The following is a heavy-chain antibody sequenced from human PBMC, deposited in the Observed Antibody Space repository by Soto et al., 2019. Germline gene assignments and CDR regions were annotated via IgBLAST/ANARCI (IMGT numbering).Heavy chain of an antibody. V-gene: IGHV3-74*01. CDR1: GFAFGSYW. J-gene: IGHJ4*02. D-gene: IGHD1-1*01. CDR2: ISQDGTIA. CDR3: LRDQRHWNEFADQ. Sequence: EVQLVESGGGLVQPGGSLRLSCAASGFAFGSYWMHWVRQAPGKGLVWASRISQDGTIATQADSVKGRFTISRDNAKNTLYLQMNSLRADDTAVYYCLRDQRHWNEFADQWGQGTLVTVSS.